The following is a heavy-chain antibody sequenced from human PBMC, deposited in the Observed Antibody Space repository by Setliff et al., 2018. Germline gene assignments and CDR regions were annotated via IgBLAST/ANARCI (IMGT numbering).Heavy chain of an antibody. CDR1: GGSISSGSYY. CDR3: ARGSTGAYDP. D-gene: IGHD7-27*01. J-gene: IGHJ5*02. V-gene: IGHV4-61*02. CDR2: IYTSGST. Sequence: PSETLSLTCTVSGGSISSGSYYWNWIRQPAGKGLEWIGRIYTSGSTNYNPSLKSRVTISVDTSKNQFSLKLSSVTAADTAVYYCARGSTGAYDPWGQGTLVTAPQ.